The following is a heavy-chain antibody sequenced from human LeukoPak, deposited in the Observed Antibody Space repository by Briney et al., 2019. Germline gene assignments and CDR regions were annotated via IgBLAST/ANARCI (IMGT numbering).Heavy chain of an antibody. D-gene: IGHD3-22*01. CDR1: GYTFTGYY. Sequence: GASVKVSCKASGYTFTGYYMHWVRQAPGQGLEWMGWINPNSGGTNYAQKFQGRVTMTRDTSISTAYMELSRLRSDDTAVYYCARRRYYDSSGYDYWGQGTLVTVSS. J-gene: IGHJ4*02. CDR2: INPNSGGT. V-gene: IGHV1-2*02. CDR3: ARRRYYDSSGYDY.